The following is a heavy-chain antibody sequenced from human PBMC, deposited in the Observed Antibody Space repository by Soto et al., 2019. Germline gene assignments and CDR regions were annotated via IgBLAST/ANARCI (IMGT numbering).Heavy chain of an antibody. CDR3: AKDPQYSGDEGGWYFDL. J-gene: IGHJ2*01. Sequence: EVQLLESGGGLVQPGGSLRLSCAASGFTFSSYAMSWVRQAPGKGLEWVSAISGSGGSTYYADSVKGRFTISRDNSKNPLYLQMNNLRDEDTAVYYCAKDPQYSGDEGGWYFDLWGRGTLVTVSS. CDR2: ISGSGGST. CDR1: GFTFSSYA. D-gene: IGHD5-12*01. V-gene: IGHV3-23*01.